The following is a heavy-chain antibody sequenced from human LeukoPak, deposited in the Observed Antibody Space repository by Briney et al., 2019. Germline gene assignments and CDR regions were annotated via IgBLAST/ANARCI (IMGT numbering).Heavy chain of an antibody. V-gene: IGHV1-69*05. CDR3: ARGGNYYDSSGYLFDY. CDR1: VGTLSSYT. J-gene: IGHJ4*02. D-gene: IGHD3-22*01. CDR2: IIPILSTT. Sequence: SVKDSCKASVGTLSSYTNSSVRQAPGQELEWMGGIIPILSTTNYAQKFQGRVTITTGESTSTAYMELSSLRSEDTAVYYCARGGNYYDSSGYLFDYWGQGTLVTVSS.